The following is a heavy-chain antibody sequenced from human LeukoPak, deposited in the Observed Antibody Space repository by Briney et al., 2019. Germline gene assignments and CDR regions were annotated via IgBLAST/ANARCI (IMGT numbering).Heavy chain of an antibody. Sequence: ASVKVSCKASGYAFTSYYMRWVRQAPGQGLEWMGIINPSGGSTSYAQKFQGRVPLTRDTSTSTVYMELSSLKSEDTAVYYCARVVTGYSGYDFRGSGGNYFDYWGQGTLVTVSS. J-gene: IGHJ4*02. D-gene: IGHD5-12*01. V-gene: IGHV1-46*01. CDR1: GYAFTSYY. CDR3: ARVVTGYSGYDFRGSGGNYFDY. CDR2: INPSGGST.